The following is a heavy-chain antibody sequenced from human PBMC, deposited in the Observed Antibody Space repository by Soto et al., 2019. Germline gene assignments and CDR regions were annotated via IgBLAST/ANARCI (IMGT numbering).Heavy chain of an antibody. CDR2: IIPMLGIA. CDR1: GGTFSTYN. V-gene: IGHV1-69*02. J-gene: IGHJ3*02. CDR3: ARGTPSQAFDI. Sequence: SVKVSCKASGGTFSTYNINWVRQAPGQGLEWMGRIIPMLGIANYAQKFQGRVTITADKSTSTAYMELSSLTSEDTAVDYCARGTPSQAFDIWGQGTVVTVSS.